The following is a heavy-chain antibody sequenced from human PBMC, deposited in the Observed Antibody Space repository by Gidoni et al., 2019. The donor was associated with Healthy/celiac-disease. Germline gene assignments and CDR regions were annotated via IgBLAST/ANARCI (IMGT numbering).Heavy chain of an antibody. V-gene: IGHV4-59*08. CDR2: IYYSGST. J-gene: IGHJ4*02. CDR1: GGSISSYY. D-gene: IGHD6-6*01. CDR3: ARCHSISIALPPDY. Sequence: QVQLQESGPGLVKPSETLSLTCTVSGGSISSYYWSWIQQPPGKGLEWIGYIYYSGSTNYNPSLKSRVTISVDTSKNQFSLKLSSVTAADTAVYYCARCHSISIALPPDYWGQGTLVTVSS.